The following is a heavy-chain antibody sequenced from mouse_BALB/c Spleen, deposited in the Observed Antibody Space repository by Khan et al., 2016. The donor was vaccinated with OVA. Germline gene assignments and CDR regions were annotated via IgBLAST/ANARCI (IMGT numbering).Heavy chain of an antibody. D-gene: IGHD2-14*01. CDR3: ARGGAAYYRNDGGAREY. Sequence: QVQLQQSGPELKKPRETVRISCKASGYTFTTAGIQWVQKMPGKGLKWIGWINTHSGVPKYAEDFKGRFAFSLEISVNTAYLQITNLKNEDTATYFCARGGAAYYRNDGGAREYWGQGTSVTVSS. CDR1: GYTFTTAG. V-gene: IGHV9-4*02. CDR2: INTHSGVP. J-gene: IGHJ4*01.